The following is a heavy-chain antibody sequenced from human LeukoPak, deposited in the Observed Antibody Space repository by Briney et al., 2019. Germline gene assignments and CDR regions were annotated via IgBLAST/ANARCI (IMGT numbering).Heavy chain of an antibody. CDR1: GYTFTSHA. Sequence: ASVKVSCKASGYTFTSHAMNWVRQAPGQGLEWMGWINTNTGNPTYAQGFTGRFVFSLDTSVSTAYLQISSLKAEDTAVYYCARVPNDYGDYSLGYWGQGTLVTVSS. J-gene: IGHJ4*02. V-gene: IGHV7-4-1*02. CDR2: INTNTGNP. CDR3: ARVPNDYGDYSLGY. D-gene: IGHD4-17*01.